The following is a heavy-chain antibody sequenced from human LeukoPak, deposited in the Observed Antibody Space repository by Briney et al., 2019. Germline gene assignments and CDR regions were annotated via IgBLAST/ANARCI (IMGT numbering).Heavy chain of an antibody. J-gene: IGHJ5*02. V-gene: IGHV3-21*01. CDR2: ISSSSSYI. D-gene: IGHD2-2*01. CDR3: ARDTSTSRSNWFDP. CDR1: GFTFSSYS. Sequence: GGSLRPSCAASGFTFSSYSMNWVRQAPGKGLEWVSSISSSSSYIYYADSVKGRFTISRDNAKNSLYLQMNSLRAEDTAVYYCARDTSTSRSNWFDPWGQGTLVTVSS.